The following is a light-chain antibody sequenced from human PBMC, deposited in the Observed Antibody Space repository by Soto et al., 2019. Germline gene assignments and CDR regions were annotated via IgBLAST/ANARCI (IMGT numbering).Light chain of an antibody. J-gene: IGKJ2*01. CDR3: QQYNNWPPYT. Sequence: ETVMTQSPVTLSVSPGERATLSCRASQSVAINLAWYQQRPGQAPRLLIYGASTRATGIPARLSGSGSGTEFTLTISSLQSEDFAVYYCQQYNNWPPYTFGQGTKVDIK. CDR2: GAS. CDR1: QSVAIN. V-gene: IGKV3-15*01.